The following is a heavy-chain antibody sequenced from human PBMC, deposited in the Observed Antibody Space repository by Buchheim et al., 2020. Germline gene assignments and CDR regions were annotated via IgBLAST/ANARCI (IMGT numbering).Heavy chain of an antibody. CDR1: GFSFSDNW. V-gene: IGHV3-7*01. Sequence: EVQLVESGGGLVQPGGSLRLSCADSGFSFSDNWMTWVRQPPGKGLEWVAHINQDGSVKDYLDSVKGRFTISRDNAKNSVYLQMNNLRVEDTAVYYCAAGSGWYSVYWGQGTL. D-gene: IGHD6-19*01. CDR3: AAGSGWYSVY. CDR2: INQDGSVK. J-gene: IGHJ4*02.